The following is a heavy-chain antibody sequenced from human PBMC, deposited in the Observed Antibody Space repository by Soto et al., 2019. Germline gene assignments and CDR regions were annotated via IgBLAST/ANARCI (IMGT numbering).Heavy chain of an antibody. CDR2: IWYDGSNK. CDR3: ARDGGWLRDEEREYYYYGMDV. J-gene: IGHJ6*02. CDR1: GFTFSSYG. Sequence: GGSLRLSCAASGFTFSSYGMHWVRQAPGKGLGWVAVIWYDGSNKYYADSVKGRFTISRDNSKNTLYLQMNSLRAEDTAVYYCARDGGWLRDEEREYYYYGMDVWGQGTTVTVSS. V-gene: IGHV3-33*01. D-gene: IGHD5-12*01.